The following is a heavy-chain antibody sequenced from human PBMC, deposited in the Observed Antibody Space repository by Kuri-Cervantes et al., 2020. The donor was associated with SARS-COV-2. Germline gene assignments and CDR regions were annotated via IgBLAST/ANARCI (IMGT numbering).Heavy chain of an antibody. Sequence: GGSLRLSCAASGFTFSYYYMSGVRQAPGKGLEWVSAISGSGGSTYYADSVKGRLTISRDNSKNTLYLQMSSLRAEDTAVYYCAKDPGDGYFDYWGQGTLVTVSS. CDR3: AKDPGDGYFDY. V-gene: IGHV3-23*01. CDR1: GFTFSYYY. J-gene: IGHJ4*02. D-gene: IGHD5-24*01. CDR2: ISGSGGST.